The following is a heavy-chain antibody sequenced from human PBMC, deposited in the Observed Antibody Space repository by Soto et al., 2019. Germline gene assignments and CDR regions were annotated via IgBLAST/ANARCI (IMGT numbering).Heavy chain of an antibody. CDR1: GDSISTVDYF. D-gene: IGHD2-15*01. V-gene: IGHV4-30-4*01. CDR3: ARGRYCLTGRCFPNWFDS. J-gene: IGHJ5*01. Sequence: LSLTCSVSGDSISTVDYFWAWIRQPPGQALEYIGYIYKSATTYYNPSFEGRVAISLDTSKSHFSLNVTSVTAADTAVYFCARGRYCLTGRCFPNWFDSWGQGTLVTVT. CDR2: IYKSATT.